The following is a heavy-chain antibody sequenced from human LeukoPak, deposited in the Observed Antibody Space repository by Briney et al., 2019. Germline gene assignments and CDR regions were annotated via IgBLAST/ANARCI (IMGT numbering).Heavy chain of an antibody. D-gene: IGHD4-17*01. CDR1: EFTFSSYA. CDR3: ARDTEASDYGDSNWFDP. Sequence: PGGSLRLSCAASEFTFSSYAMHWVRQAPGKGLEWVAVISYDGSNKYYADSVKGRFTISRDNSKNTLYLQMNSLRAEDTAVYYCARDTEASDYGDSNWFDPWGQGTLVTVSS. J-gene: IGHJ5*02. V-gene: IGHV3-30-3*01. CDR2: ISYDGSNK.